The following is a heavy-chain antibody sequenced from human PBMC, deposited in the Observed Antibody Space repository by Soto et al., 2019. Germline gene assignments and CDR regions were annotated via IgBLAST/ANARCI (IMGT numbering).Heavy chain of an antibody. CDR3: ARIQPYGDVDY. J-gene: IGHJ4*02. CDR2: IIPILGIA. CDR1: GGTFSSYT. V-gene: IGHV1-69*02. Sequence: QVQLVQSGAEVKKPGSSVKVSCKASGGTFSSYTIDWVRQAPGQGLEWMGRIIPILGIANYAQQFQGRVTINADKSTSTAYMELSSLRSEDTAVYYCARIQPYGDVDYWGQGTMVTVSS. D-gene: IGHD3-10*01.